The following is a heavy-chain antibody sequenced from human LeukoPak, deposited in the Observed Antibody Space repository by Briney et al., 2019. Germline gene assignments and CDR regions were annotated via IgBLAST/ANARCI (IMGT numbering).Heavy chain of an antibody. CDR1: GFTFSSYA. CDR3: ANYYNSGPQGDY. J-gene: IGHJ4*02. Sequence: PGGSLRLSCAASGFTFSSYAMSWVRQAPGKGLEWVSAISGSGGSTFYADSVKGRFTISRDNSKNTLYLQMNSLRVDDTAVYYCANYYNSGPQGDYWGQGTLVTVSS. D-gene: IGHD3-10*01. V-gene: IGHV3-23*01. CDR2: ISGSGGST.